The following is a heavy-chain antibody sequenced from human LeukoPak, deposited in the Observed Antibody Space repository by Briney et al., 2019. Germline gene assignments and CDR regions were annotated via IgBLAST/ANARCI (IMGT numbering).Heavy chain of an antibody. CDR1: GYCISSGYY. Sequence: SETLSLTCTVSGYCISSGYYWGWIRQPPGKGLEWIGSIYHSGSTYYNPSLKSRVTISVDTSKNQFSLKLSPVTAADTAVYYCAREDVWFGEPRGPSGYWGQGTLVTVSS. J-gene: IGHJ4*02. CDR2: IYHSGST. CDR3: AREDVWFGEPRGPSGY. D-gene: IGHD3-10*01. V-gene: IGHV4-38-2*02.